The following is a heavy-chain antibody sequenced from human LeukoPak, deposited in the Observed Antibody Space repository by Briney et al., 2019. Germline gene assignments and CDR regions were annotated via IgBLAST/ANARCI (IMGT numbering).Heavy chain of an antibody. V-gene: IGHV3-23*01. CDR2: ITGNGGTT. CDR3: APRRINWEVDWFDP. J-gene: IGHJ5*01. Sequence: GGSLRLSCEVSGFTFGSYSMNWVRQAPGKGLEWVSTITGNGGTTYYADSVKGRFTISRDNSKNTLYLQMNSLRAEDTAVYHCAPRRINWEVDWFDPWGQGTLVTVSS. CDR1: GFTFGSYS. D-gene: IGHD7-27*01.